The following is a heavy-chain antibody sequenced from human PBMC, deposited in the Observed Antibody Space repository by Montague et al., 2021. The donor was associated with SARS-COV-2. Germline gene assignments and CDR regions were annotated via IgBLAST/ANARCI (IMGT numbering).Heavy chain of an antibody. CDR1: GGSISSGSYY. CDR2: IYTSGTT. J-gene: IGHJ4*02. V-gene: IGHV4-61*02. Sequence: TLSLTCTVSGGSISSGSYYWSWIRQPAGKGLEWIGRIYTSGTTDYSFSLKGRVTISVDTSKSQFSLKLTSVTAADTAVYYCARAHSGSWAHLDNWGQGSLVTVSS. D-gene: IGHD5-12*01. CDR3: ARAHSGSWAHLDN.